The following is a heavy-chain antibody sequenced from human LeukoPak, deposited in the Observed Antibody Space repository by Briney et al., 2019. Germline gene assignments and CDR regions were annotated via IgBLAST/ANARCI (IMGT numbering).Heavy chain of an antibody. CDR2: IGGSGGST. J-gene: IGHJ3*02. CDR3: ASVRSYFLDDAFDI. V-gene: IGHV3-23*01. Sequence: GGSLRLSRAASGFTFSSYAMSWVRQAPGKGLEWVSAIGGSGGSTYYADSVKGRFTISRDNVKNSLYLQMNSLRAEDTAVYHCASVRSYFLDDAFDIWGQGTMVIVSS. D-gene: IGHD1-26*01. CDR1: GFTFSSYA.